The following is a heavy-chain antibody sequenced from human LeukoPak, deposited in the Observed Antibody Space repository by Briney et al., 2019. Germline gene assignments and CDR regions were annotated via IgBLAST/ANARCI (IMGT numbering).Heavy chain of an antibody. Sequence: GSSVTVSCKASVGTFSSYAISWVRQAPGQGLEWMGGIIPIFGTANYAQKFQGRVTITADESTSTADMELGSLRSEDTAVNYCASRKDYDFDYWGQGTLVTVSS. CDR3: ASRKDYDFDY. V-gene: IGHV1-69*01. CDR1: VGTFSSYA. J-gene: IGHJ4*02. D-gene: IGHD4-17*01. CDR2: IIPIFGTA.